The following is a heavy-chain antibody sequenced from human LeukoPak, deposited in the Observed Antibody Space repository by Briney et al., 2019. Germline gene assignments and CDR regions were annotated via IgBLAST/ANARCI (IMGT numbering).Heavy chain of an antibody. CDR3: ARVHIVVVTAIGFDY. D-gene: IGHD2-21*02. J-gene: IGHJ4*02. CDR1: GYTFTSYG. V-gene: IGHV1-18*01. Sequence: KVSCKASGYTFTSYGISWVRQAPGQGLEWMGWISAYNGNTNYAQKLQGRVTMNTDTSTSTAYMSLRSPRSDHTAVYYCARVHIVVVTAIGFDYWGQGTLVTVSS. CDR2: ISAYNGNT.